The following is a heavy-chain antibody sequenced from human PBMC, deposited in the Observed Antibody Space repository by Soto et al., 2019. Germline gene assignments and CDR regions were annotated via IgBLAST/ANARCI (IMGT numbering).Heavy chain of an antibody. CDR2: IYYSGST. CDR1: GGSISSYY. V-gene: IGHV4-59*12. CDR3: ARGHVRKPEYSGYEDLDY. Sequence: SETLSLTCTVSGGSISSYYWSWIRQPPGKGLEWIGYIYYSGSTNYNPSLKSRVTISVDTSKNQFSLKLSSVTAADTAVYYCARGHVRKPEYSGYEDLDYWGQGTLVTVSS. J-gene: IGHJ4*02. D-gene: IGHD5-12*01.